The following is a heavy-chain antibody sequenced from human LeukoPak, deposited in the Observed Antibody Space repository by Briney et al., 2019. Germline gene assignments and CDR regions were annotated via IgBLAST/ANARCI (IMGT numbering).Heavy chain of an antibody. CDR1: GVSISTSRYY. V-gene: IGHV4-39*07. D-gene: IGHD3-10*01. CDR2: IYYTGPT. CDR3: ARPLYYYGSGSYGY. Sequence: PSETLSLTCTVSGVSISTSRYYWGWIRQPPGKGLEWIGNIYYTGPTYYSASLKSRVTISVDTSKNQFSLKLSSVTAADTAVYYCARPLYYYGSGSYGYWGQGTLVTVSS. J-gene: IGHJ4*02.